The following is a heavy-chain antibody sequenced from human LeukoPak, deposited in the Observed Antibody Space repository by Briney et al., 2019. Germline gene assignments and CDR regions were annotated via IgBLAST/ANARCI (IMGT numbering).Heavy chain of an antibody. CDR2: ISGSGGST. D-gene: IGHD4-17*01. CDR1: LFSFSDFS. Sequence: GGSLRLSCAASLFSFSDFSMAWIRQAPGKGLEWVSAISGSGGSTYYADSVKGRFTISRDNSKNTLYLQMNSLRAEDTAVYYCAKDLDYGDYVPVARGWFDPWGQGTLVTVSS. CDR3: AKDLDYGDYVPVARGWFDP. V-gene: IGHV3-23*01. J-gene: IGHJ5*02.